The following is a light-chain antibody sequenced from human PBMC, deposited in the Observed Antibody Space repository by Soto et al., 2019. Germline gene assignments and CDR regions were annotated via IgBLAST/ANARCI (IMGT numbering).Light chain of an antibody. J-gene: IGLJ3*02. CDR2: NTN. CDR1: SGSLSTGYY. V-gene: IGLV8-61*01. Sequence: QTVVTQETSFSVSPGGTVTLTCGLSSGSLSTGYYPSWYQQTPGQAPRTLIYNTNTRSSGVPDRFSGSILGNKAALTITGAQADDESDYYCVLYMGSGIWVFGGGTKLTVL. CDR3: VLYMGSGIWV.